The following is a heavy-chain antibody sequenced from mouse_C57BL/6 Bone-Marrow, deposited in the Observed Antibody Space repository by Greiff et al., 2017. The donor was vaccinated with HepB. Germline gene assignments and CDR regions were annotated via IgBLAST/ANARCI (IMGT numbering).Heavy chain of an antibody. CDR3: ASYYYGSSYVSYWYFDV. CDR1: GYTFTDYY. D-gene: IGHD1-1*01. J-gene: IGHJ1*03. Sequence: VQLQQSGPELVKPGASVKISCKASGYTFTDYYMNWVKQSHGKSLEWIGDINPNNGGTSYNQKFKGTATLTVDKSSSTAYMELRSVTSEDSAVYCCASYYYGSSYVSYWYFDVWGTGTTVTVSS. V-gene: IGHV1-26*01. CDR2: INPNNGGT.